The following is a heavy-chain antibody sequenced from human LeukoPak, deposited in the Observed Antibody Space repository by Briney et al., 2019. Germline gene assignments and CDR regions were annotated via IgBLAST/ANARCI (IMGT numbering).Heavy chain of an antibody. V-gene: IGHV3-48*01. CDR2: ISSSSSTI. J-gene: IGHJ3*02. D-gene: IGHD3-3*01. CDR3: ARDQLRFLEWLPPGAFDI. CDR1: GFTFSSYS. Sequence: QPGGSLRLSCEASGFTFSSYSMNWVRQAPGKGLEWVSYISSSSSTIYYADSVKGRFTISRDNAKNSLYLQMNSLRAEDTAVYYCARDQLRFLEWLPPGAFDIWGQGTMVTVSS.